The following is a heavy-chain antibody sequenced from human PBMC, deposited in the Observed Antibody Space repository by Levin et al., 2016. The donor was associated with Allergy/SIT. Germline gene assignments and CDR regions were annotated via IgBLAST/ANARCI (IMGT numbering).Heavy chain of an antibody. V-gene: IGHV3-7*04. CDR3: ARAGTGWFENQYPMDV. J-gene: IGHJ6*02. Sequence: VRQAPGKGLEWVANLNQDGRQKNYVDAVKGRFSISRDNGKNTLYLQMNSLRGEDTAVYFCARAGTGWFENQYPMDVWGQGTTVTVSS. D-gene: IGHD3-10*01. CDR2: LNQDGRQK.